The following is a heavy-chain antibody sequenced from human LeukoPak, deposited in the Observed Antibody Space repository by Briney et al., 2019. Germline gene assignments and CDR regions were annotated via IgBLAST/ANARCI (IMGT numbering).Heavy chain of an antibody. Sequence: SETLSLTCTVSGASISSHYWSWIRQPPGTGQEWIGYIYDTGGTNYNPSLKSRVTISPDTSKNQFSLNLSSVTAADTAVYYCARGHYYDNSGDYWGQGILVTVSS. J-gene: IGHJ4*02. D-gene: IGHD3-22*01. V-gene: IGHV4-59*11. CDR3: ARGHYYDNSGDY. CDR2: IYDTGGT. CDR1: GASISSHY.